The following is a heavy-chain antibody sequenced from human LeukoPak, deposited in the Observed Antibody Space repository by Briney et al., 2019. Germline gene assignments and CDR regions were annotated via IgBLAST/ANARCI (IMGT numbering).Heavy chain of an antibody. CDR1: GFALGDYA. Sequence: GGSLRLSCTASGFALGDYAMIWFRQSPGKGREGVGFIRSKAYGWTTEYAASVKGRFTIPRDDAKSIAYLQMNSLKTEGTAVYNCTRAPGYSYGYKPLDYWGQGTLVTVSS. CDR2: IRSKAYGWTT. CDR3: TRAPGYSYGYKPLDY. D-gene: IGHD5-18*01. V-gene: IGHV3-49*03. J-gene: IGHJ4*02.